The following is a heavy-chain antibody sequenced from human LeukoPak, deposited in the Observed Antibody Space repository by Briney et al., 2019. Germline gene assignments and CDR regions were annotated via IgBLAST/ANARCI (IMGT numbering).Heavy chain of an antibody. CDR2: ISGSGGST. Sequence: GGSLRLSRAASGFTFSSYAMSWVRQAPGKGLEWVSAISGSGGSTYYADSVKGRFTISRDNSKNTLYLQMNSLRAEDTAVYYCARAEWSNWYFDLWGRGTLVTVSS. V-gene: IGHV3-23*01. J-gene: IGHJ2*01. CDR3: ARAEWSNWYFDL. D-gene: IGHD3-3*01. CDR1: GFTFSSYA.